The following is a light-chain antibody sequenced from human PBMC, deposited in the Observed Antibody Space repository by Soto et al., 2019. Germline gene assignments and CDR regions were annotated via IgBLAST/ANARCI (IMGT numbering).Light chain of an antibody. J-gene: IGKJ3*01. Sequence: DIQLTQSPSILSASVGDRVTVTCRASQGISSSLAWYQQRPGKAPKLLIYAASTLQTGVPSRFSGSGSGTEFTLTISSLQPEDVATCYCQHLNSYPPFGPGTKVDIK. CDR3: QHLNSYPP. CDR2: AAS. CDR1: QGISSS. V-gene: IGKV1-9*01.